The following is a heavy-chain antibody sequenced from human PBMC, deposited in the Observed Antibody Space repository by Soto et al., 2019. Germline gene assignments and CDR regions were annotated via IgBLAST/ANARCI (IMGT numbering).Heavy chain of an antibody. J-gene: IGHJ4*02. Sequence: PSETLSLTCTVSGGSISSSSYYWGWIRQPPGKGLEWIGSIYYSGSTYYNPSLKSRVTISVDTSKNQFSLKLSSVTAADTAVYYCARSPFKLPRWLQLPGNFDYWGQGTLVTVSS. CDR2: IYYSGST. D-gene: IGHD5-12*01. CDR1: GGSISSSSYY. V-gene: IGHV4-39*01. CDR3: ARSPFKLPRWLQLPGNFDY.